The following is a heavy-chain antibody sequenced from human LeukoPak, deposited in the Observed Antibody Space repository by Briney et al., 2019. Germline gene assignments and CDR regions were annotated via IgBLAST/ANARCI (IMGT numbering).Heavy chain of an antibody. D-gene: IGHD6-13*01. V-gene: IGHV4-34*01. J-gene: IGHJ4*02. CDR1: GASFSDYY. Sequence: SETLSLTCAVYGASFSDYYWSWIRQPPGKGLEWIGEVNHGGSTNYNPSLKSRVTISVDTSKSQFSLKLTSVIAADTAVYYCARSYSTSWYYWGQGTLVTVSS. CDR2: VNHGGST. CDR3: ARSYSTSWYY.